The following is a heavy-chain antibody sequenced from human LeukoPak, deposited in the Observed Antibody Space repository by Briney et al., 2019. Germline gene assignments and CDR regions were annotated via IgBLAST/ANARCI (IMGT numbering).Heavy chain of an antibody. V-gene: IGHV4-59*01. CDR2: IYYSGST. Sequence: SETLSLTCTVSGGSISSYYWSWIRQPPGKGLEWIGYIYYSGSTNYNPSLKSRVTMSLDTSKNQFSLKLSSVTAADTAVYYCARGIFSVITRIDYWGQGTLVTVSS. CDR3: ARGIFSVITRIDY. D-gene: IGHD3-22*01. CDR1: GGSISSYY. J-gene: IGHJ4*02.